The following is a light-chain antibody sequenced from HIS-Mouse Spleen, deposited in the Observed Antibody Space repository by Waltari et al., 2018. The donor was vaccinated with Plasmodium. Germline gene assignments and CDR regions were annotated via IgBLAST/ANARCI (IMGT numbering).Light chain of an antibody. V-gene: IGKV1-5*03. CDR3: QQYNSYSWT. J-gene: IGKJ1*01. Sequence: DIQMTQSPSTLSASVGDRVTITCRASQSISSWVAWYQQKPGKAPKLLIYKASSLESGVPSRFSGSVSGTEFTLTISSLQPDDFATYYCQQYNSYSWTFGQGTKVEIK. CDR1: QSISSW. CDR2: KAS.